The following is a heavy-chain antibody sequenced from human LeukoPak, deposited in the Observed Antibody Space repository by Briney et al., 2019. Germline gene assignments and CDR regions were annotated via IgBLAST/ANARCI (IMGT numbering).Heavy chain of an antibody. CDR1: GGSFSGYY. V-gene: IGHV4-34*01. CDR3: ARGVRFDA. CDR2: INNSGST. Sequence: SETLSLTCAVYGGSFSGYYWSWIRQPPGKGVGWIGEINNSGSTNYNPSLKSRITISVDTSKNQFSLKLSSVTAADTAVYYCARGVRFDASGQGTLVTVSS. J-gene: IGHJ5*02.